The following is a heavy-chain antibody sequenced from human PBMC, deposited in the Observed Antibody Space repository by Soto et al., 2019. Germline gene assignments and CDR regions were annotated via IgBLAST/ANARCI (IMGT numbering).Heavy chain of an antibody. D-gene: IGHD6-13*01. CDR2: ISYDGSNK. CDR1: GFTFSSYG. CDR3: AKDSAGTLYYFDY. J-gene: IGHJ4*02. Sequence: GGSLRLSCAASGFTFSSYGMLWVRQAPGKGLEWVAVISYDGSNKYYADSVKGRFTISRDNSKNTLYLQMNSLRAEDTAVYYCAKDSAGTLYYFDYWGQGTLVTVSS. V-gene: IGHV3-30*18.